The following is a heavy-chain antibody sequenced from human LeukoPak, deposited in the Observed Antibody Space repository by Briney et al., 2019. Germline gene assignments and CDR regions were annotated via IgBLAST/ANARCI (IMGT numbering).Heavy chain of an antibody. D-gene: IGHD3-10*01. CDR2: IKSKTDGGTT. Sequence: GGSLRLSRVASGFKFSNAWMSWVRQAPGKGLEWVDRIKSKTDGGTTDYAAPVKGRFSISRDDSKNTLYLQMNSLKTEDTAVYYCTTGLVRGVSLGYWDQGTLVTVSS. V-gene: IGHV3-15*01. CDR3: TTGLVRGVSLGY. CDR1: GFKFSNAW. J-gene: IGHJ4*02.